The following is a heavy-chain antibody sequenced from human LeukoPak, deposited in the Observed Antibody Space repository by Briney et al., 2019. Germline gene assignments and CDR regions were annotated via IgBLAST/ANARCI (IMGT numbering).Heavy chain of an antibody. V-gene: IGHV1-8*03. CDR1: GYTFTSYD. CDR2: MNPNSGNT. CDR3: ARVGSIVGAPDAFDI. J-gene: IGHJ3*02. Sequence: ASVKVSCKASGYTFTSYDINWVRQATGQGLEWMGWMNPNSGNTGYAQKFQGRVTITRNTSISTAYMELSRLRSDDTAVYYCARVGSIVGAPDAFDIWGQGTMATVSS. D-gene: IGHD1-26*01.